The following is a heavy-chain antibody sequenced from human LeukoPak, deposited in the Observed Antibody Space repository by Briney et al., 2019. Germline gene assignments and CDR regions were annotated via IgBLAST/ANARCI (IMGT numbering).Heavy chain of an antibody. CDR3: ARDPGDGFNLDY. D-gene: IGHD5-24*01. Sequence: SVKVSCKASGGTFSSYTISWVRQAPGQGLEWMGRIIPILGIANYAQKFQGRVTITADKSTSTAYMELSSLRSEDTAVYYCARDPGDGFNLDYWGQGTLVTVSS. J-gene: IGHJ4*02. CDR1: GGTFSSYT. CDR2: IIPILGIA. V-gene: IGHV1-69*04.